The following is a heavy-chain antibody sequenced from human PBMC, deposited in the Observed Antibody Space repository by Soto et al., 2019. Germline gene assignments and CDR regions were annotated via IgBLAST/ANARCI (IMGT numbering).Heavy chain of an antibody. CDR3: AREDESSGYAGTFQH. CDR1: GFTFVNYV. J-gene: IGHJ1*01. D-gene: IGHD3-22*01. Sequence: QVQLAESGGGVVQPGRSLRLSCAASGFTFVNYVMHWARQAPGKGLEWVTGISKDGNSQHYADAVKGRFTISRDNSKNTLYLQVDSLTADDTAVYYCAREDESSGYAGTFQHWGQGTLVTVSS. CDR2: ISKDGNSQ. V-gene: IGHV3-30-3*01.